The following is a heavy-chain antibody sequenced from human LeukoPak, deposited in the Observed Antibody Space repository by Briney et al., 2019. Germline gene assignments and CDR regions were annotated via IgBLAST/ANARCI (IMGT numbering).Heavy chain of an antibody. V-gene: IGHV4-34*01. J-gene: IGHJ2*01. CDR1: GGSFSGYY. CDR3: ARGKSGYEFPSYWYFDP. Sequence: SETLSLTCAVYGGSFSGYYWSWIRQPPGKGLEWIGEINHSGSTNYNPSLKSRVTISVDTSKNQFSLKLSSVTAADTAVSYCARGKSGYEFPSYWYFDPWGRGPLGPGSS. CDR2: INHSGST. D-gene: IGHD5-12*01.